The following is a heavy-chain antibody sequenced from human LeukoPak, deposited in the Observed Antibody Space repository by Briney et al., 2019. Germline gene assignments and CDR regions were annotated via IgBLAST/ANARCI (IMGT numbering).Heavy chain of an antibody. V-gene: IGHV3-11*04. D-gene: IGHD3-22*01. Sequence: PGGSLRLSCVGSGFNSDDYYMSWIRQAPGKGLEWVSYISSSSGAFYYSDSVKGRFTISRDNAKNSLYLQMNSLKVEDSAVYYCARAGISGYFYPNEYFNHWGPGTHVAVSS. CDR3: ARAGISGYFYPNEYFNH. CDR1: GFNSDDYY. J-gene: IGHJ1*01. CDR2: ISSSSGAF.